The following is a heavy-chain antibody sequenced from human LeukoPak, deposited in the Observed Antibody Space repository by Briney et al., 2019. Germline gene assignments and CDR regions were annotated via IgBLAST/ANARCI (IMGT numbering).Heavy chain of an antibody. CDR2: ISGSATGHIT. Sequence: GGSLRLSCAASGLPFSTYGMSWVRQSPGKGLEWVSAISGSATGHITNYADSVKGRFTISRDNDKNTLYLQMNSLRVEVTAVYYCANHRSAFEFWGHGTLVTVSS. CDR1: GLPFSTYG. V-gene: IGHV3-23*01. J-gene: IGHJ5*01. CDR3: ANHRSAFEF.